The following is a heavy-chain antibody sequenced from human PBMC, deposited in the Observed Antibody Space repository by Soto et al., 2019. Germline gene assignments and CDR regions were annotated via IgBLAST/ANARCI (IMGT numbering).Heavy chain of an antibody. Sequence: ASVKVSCKASGYTFTSCDINWVRQATGQGLEWMGWMNPNSGNTGYAQKFQGRVTMTRNTSISTAYMELSSLRSEDTAVYYCARVLAGSRVDSEWYYYMDVWGKGNTVTVSS. D-gene: IGHD3-3*01. V-gene: IGHV1-8*01. J-gene: IGHJ6*03. CDR1: GYTFTSCD. CDR2: MNPNSGNT. CDR3: ARVLAGSRVDSEWYYYMDV.